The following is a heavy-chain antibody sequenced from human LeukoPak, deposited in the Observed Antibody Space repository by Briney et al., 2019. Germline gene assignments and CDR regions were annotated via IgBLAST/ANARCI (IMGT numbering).Heavy chain of an antibody. CDR2: IYYSGSA. CDR1: GDSFSSIAYS. D-gene: IGHD4-17*01. Sequence: PSETLSLTCAVSGDSFSSIAYSWTWIRQPPGKGLEWIGYIYYSGSAYYNPSLKSRFTISVDTSKNQFSLKLTSVIAADTAVYYCARAVVSVTTGGYFDYWGQGTLVTVSS. CDR3: ARAVVSVTTGGYFDY. V-gene: IGHV4-30-4*07. J-gene: IGHJ4*02.